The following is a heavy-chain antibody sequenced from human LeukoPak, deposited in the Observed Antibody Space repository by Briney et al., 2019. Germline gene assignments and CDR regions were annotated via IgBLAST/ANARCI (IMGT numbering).Heavy chain of an antibody. Sequence: EASVKVSCKVSGYTLTELSMHWVRQAPGKGLEWMGGFDPEDGETIYAQKFQGRVTMTEDTSTDTAYMELSSLRSEDTAVYYCATPSLYTWELLYDYWGQGTLVTVSS. CDR3: ATPSLYTWELLYDY. D-gene: IGHD1-26*01. V-gene: IGHV1-24*01. CDR1: GYTLTELS. CDR2: FDPEDGET. J-gene: IGHJ4*02.